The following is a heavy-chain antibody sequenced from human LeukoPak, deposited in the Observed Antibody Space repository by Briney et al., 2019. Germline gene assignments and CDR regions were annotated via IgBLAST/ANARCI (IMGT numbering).Heavy chain of an antibody. Sequence: RASVKVSCKASGYTFTGYYMHWVRQAPGQGLEWMGWINPNSGGTNYAQKFQGRVTMTRDTSISTAYMELSRLRSDDTAVYYCARGLRFLEWLPFDPWGQGTLVTVSS. CDR2: INPNSGGT. CDR1: GYTFTGYY. D-gene: IGHD3-3*01. V-gene: IGHV1-2*02. J-gene: IGHJ5*02. CDR3: ARGLRFLEWLPFDP.